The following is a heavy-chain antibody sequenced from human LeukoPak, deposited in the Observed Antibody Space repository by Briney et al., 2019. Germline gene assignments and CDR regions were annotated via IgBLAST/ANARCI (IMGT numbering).Heavy chain of an antibody. D-gene: IGHD3-10*01. CDR2: LYSSGTT. CDR1: GNKVSSIY. Sequence: GSPRDSSAPPGNKVSSIYIRHGCAGPQERRESGSGLYSSGTTYYADSVRGRFSISRDNFKNTVYLQMNSLRAEDTAAYYCARDGAAGDISYYDYYMDVWGKGTTVTVSS. V-gene: IGHV3-53*01. J-gene: IGHJ6*03. CDR3: ARDGAAGDISYYDYYMDV.